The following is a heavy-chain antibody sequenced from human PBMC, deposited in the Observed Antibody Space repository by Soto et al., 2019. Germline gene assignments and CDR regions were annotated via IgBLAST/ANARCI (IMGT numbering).Heavy chain of an antibody. Sequence: QVQLVQSGAEVKKPGASVKVSCKASVYTFTSYGISWVRQSPGQGLEWMGWIRAYNGNTNYAQKLQGRVTMTTDTSTSTAYMEVRSLRYEDTGVYYCARGEEVRYFDGLFEMGYYFDYWGQGTLVTVSS. D-gene: IGHD3-9*01. CDR2: IRAYNGNT. CDR3: ARGEEVRYFDGLFEMGYYFDY. J-gene: IGHJ4*02. CDR1: VYTFTSYG. V-gene: IGHV1-18*01.